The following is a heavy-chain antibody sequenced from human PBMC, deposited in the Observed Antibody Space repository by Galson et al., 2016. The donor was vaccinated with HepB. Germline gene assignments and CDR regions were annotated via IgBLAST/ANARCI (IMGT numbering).Heavy chain of an antibody. CDR2: IKDDGGEK. D-gene: IGHD6-19*01. Sequence: SLRLSCAASGFTFSRSWMSWVRQAPGKGLEWVANIKDDGGEKNYVDSVKGRFTISRDNAQNSLYLQMNTLRAEDTAVYYCAREDPNVAVAALDYWGQGTLVTVSS. V-gene: IGHV3-7*03. J-gene: IGHJ4*02. CDR3: AREDPNVAVAALDY. CDR1: GFTFSRSW.